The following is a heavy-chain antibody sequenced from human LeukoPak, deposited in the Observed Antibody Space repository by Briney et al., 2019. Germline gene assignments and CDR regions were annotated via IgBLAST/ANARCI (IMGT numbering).Heavy chain of an antibody. CDR3: ARHPIGEVAGSGLFDY. D-gene: IGHD6-19*01. CDR2: IYSGDSDT. J-gene: IGHJ4*02. CDR1: GYSFISYW. Sequence: AGESLKISCKGSGYSFISYWIGWVRQRPGKGLEWMGIIYSGDSDTRYSPSFQGQVTISADKSISSAYLQWSSLKASDTAIYFCARHPIGEVAGSGLFDYWGQGTLVTVSS. V-gene: IGHV5-51*01.